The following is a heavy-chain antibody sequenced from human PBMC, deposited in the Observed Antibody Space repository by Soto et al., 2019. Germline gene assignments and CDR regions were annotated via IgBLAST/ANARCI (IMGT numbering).Heavy chain of an antibody. V-gene: IGHV1-69*02. Sequence: QVQLVQSGAEVKKPGSSVKVSCKASGGTFSSYTISWVRQAPGQGLEWMGRIIPILGIANYAQTFQGRVTITADKSTSTAYMELSSLRSEDTDVYYCARAIEYSSSSGAFDIWGQGKMVTVPS. D-gene: IGHD6-6*01. CDR3: ARAIEYSSSSGAFDI. J-gene: IGHJ3*02. CDR2: IIPILGIA. CDR1: GGTFSSYT.